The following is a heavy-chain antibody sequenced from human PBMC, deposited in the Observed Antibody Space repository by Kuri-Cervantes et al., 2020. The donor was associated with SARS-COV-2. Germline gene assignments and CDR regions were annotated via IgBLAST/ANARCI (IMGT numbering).Heavy chain of an antibody. CDR3: TRETYSSSYWFDP. V-gene: IGHV3-15*07. CDR1: GFTFSNAW. D-gene: IGHD6-6*01. Sequence: GESLKISCAASGFTFSNAWMNWVRQAPGKGLEWVGSIKSKTDGGTTDYAAPVKGRFTISRDDSKNTLYLQMNSLKTEDTAVYYCTRETYSSSYWFDPWGQGTLVTVSS. CDR2: IKSKTDGGTT. J-gene: IGHJ5*02.